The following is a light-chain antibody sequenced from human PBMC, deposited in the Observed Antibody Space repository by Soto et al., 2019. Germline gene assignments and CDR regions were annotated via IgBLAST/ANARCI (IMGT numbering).Light chain of an antibody. V-gene: IGKV3-15*01. Sequence: EIVMTQSPATLAVSPGERAAFSCRASQSVSSNFAWYQQKPGQAPRLLIYGASSRATGTPARFSGSGSGTEFTLTISSLQSEDFAVYYCQQYNNWPYTFGLGTKLEIK. J-gene: IGKJ2*01. CDR2: GAS. CDR1: QSVSSN. CDR3: QQYNNWPYT.